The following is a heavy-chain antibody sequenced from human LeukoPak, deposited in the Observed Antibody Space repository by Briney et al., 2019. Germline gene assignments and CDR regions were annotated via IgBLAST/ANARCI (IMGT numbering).Heavy chain of an antibody. J-gene: IGHJ5*02. CDR3: ARALGTVTTLGYNWFDL. CDR2: IYYSGST. Sequence: PSETLSLTCTVSGGSISSSSYYWGWIRQPPGKGLEWIGSIYYSGSTYYNPSLKSRVTMSVDTSKNQFSLKLSSVTAADTAVYYCARALGTVTTLGYNWFDLWGQGTLVTVSS. CDR1: GGSISSSSYY. V-gene: IGHV4-39*07. D-gene: IGHD4-17*01.